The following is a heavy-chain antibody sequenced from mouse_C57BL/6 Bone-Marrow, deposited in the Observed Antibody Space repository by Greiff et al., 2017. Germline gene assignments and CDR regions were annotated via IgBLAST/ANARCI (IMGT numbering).Heavy chain of an antibody. D-gene: IGHD2-3*01. Sequence: VQLQQPGAELAKPGASVKLSCKASGYTFTSYWMHWVKPRPGQGLAWIGYINPSSGYTTYNQKFKDKATLTADKSSSTAYMQLRSLTYEDSAVYDCAGVYDGYSSWFAYWGQGTLVTVSA. CDR3: AGVYDGYSSWFAY. CDR2: INPSSGYT. CDR1: GYTFTSYW. V-gene: IGHV1-7*01. J-gene: IGHJ3*01.